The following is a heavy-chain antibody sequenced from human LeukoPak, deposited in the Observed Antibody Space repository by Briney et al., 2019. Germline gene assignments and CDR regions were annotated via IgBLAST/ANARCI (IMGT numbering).Heavy chain of an antibody. V-gene: IGHV4-34*01. CDR1: GGSFSGYY. J-gene: IGHJ1*01. D-gene: IGHD2-15*01. Sequence: PSETLSLTCAVYGGSFSGYYWSWIRQPPGKGLEWIGEIYHSGSTNYNPSLKSRVAISVVTSKNQFSLKLSSVTAADTAMYYCARRLLGYCSGGSCYSGYFQHWGQGTLVTVSS. CDR3: ARRLLGYCSGGSCYSGYFQH. CDR2: IYHSGST.